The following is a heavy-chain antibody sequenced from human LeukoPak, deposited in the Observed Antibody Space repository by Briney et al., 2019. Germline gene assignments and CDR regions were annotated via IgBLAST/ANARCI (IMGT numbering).Heavy chain of an antibody. J-gene: IGHJ6*03. CDR1: GGSISSGSYY. CDR2: IYTSGST. Sequence: PSETLSLTCTVSGGSISSGSYYWSWIRQPAGKGLEWIGRIYTSGSTNYNPSLKSRVTISVDTSKNQFSLKLSSVTAADTAVYYCARERGYSSSWYHYYYYYMDVWGKGTTVTISS. CDR3: ARERGYSSSWYHYYYYYMDV. V-gene: IGHV4-61*02. D-gene: IGHD6-13*01.